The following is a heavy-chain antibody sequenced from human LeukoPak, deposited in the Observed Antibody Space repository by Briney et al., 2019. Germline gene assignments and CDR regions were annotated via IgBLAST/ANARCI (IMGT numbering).Heavy chain of an antibody. Sequence: ASVTVSFKASGYTFTIYYMHWVRQAPGQGLEWMGIINPSGGSTSYAQKFQGRVTMTRDTSTSTVYMELSSLRPEDTAVYYCARDLDSSSWYMDSWGQGTLVTVSS. V-gene: IGHV1-46*01. D-gene: IGHD6-13*01. CDR1: GYTFTIYY. CDR3: ARDLDSSSWYMDS. J-gene: IGHJ4*02. CDR2: INPSGGST.